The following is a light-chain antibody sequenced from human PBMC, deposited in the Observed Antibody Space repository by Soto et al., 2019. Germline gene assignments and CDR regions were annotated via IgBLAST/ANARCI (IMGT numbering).Light chain of an antibody. CDR2: EIN. CDR1: SSDVGAFNY. CDR3: SSYAGINIYV. Sequence: QSALPQPPSASGSPGQSVTISCTGTSSDVGAFNYVSWYQQHPGKAPKLMIFEINKRPSGVPDRFSGSKSGNTASLTVSGLQAEDEADYYCSSYAGINIYVFGGGTKVTVL. J-gene: IGLJ1*01. V-gene: IGLV2-8*01.